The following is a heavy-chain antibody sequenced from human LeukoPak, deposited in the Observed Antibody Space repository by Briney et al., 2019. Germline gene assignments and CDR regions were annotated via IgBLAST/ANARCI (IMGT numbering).Heavy chain of an antibody. CDR2: ISVYNDNR. CDR1: GYTFYSYG. D-gene: IGHD5-12*01. CDR3: VRDGRFEYSPFYYFDY. V-gene: IGHV1-18*01. J-gene: IGHJ4*02. Sequence: GASVKVSCKASGYTFYSYGISWVRQAPGQGLEWMAWISVYNDNRRYAQNFQGRVNLTTDKITSTDYMELRSLKSDDTATYYCVRDGRFEYSPFYYFDYWGQGTQVTVSS.